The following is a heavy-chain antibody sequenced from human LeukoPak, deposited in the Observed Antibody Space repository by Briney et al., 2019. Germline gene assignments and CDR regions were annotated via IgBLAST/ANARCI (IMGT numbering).Heavy chain of an antibody. CDR2: INHSGST. CDR1: GGSFSGYY. D-gene: IGHD3-10*01. Sequence: PSETLSLTCAVYGGSFSGYYWSWLRQPPGKGLEWIGEINHSGSTNYNPSLKSRVTISVDTSKNQFSLKLSSVTAADTAVYYCARSRLLWFGEPYDYWGQGTLVTVSS. J-gene: IGHJ4*02. CDR3: ARSRLLWFGEPYDY. V-gene: IGHV4-34*01.